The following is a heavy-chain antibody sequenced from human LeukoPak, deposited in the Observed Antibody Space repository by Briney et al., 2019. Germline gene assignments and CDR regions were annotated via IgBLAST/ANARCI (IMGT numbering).Heavy chain of an antibody. J-gene: IGHJ4*02. CDR3: AREQHDYGGRMYYFDY. CDR2: ISSSGSTI. V-gene: IGHV3-48*03. D-gene: IGHD4-23*01. Sequence: GGSLRLSCAASGFAFSSYEMNWVRQAPGKGLEWVSYISSSGSTIYYADSVKGRFTISRDNAKSSLYLQMNSLRAEDTAVYYCAREQHDYGGRMYYFDYWGQGTLVTVSS. CDR1: GFAFSSYE.